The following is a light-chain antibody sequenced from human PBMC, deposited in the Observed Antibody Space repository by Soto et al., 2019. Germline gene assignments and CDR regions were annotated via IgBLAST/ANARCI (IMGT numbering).Light chain of an antibody. CDR3: QSYDGSVV. V-gene: IGLV1-40*01. CDR1: DSNIGAGYA. Sequence: QLVLTQPPSVSGAPGQRVTISCTGSDSNIGAGYAVHWYQQLPGAAPKLLIYANNDRPSGVPDRFSGSRSDTSASLAITGLQAEDEGDYYCQSYDGSVVFGGGTKLTVL. CDR2: ANN. J-gene: IGLJ2*01.